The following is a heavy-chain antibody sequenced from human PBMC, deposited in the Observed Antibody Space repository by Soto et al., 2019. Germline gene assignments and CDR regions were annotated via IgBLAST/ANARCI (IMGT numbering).Heavy chain of an antibody. D-gene: IGHD6-19*01. CDR3: ARSSGWGIDY. CDR1: GFTFSSYA. V-gene: IGHV3-30*03. J-gene: IGHJ4*02. Sequence: QVQLVESGGTVVQPGRSLRLSCAASGFTFSSYALHWVRQAPGKGLEWVTLISYAASKKYYGNSVKGRFTFSRDTSRNTLYLQMDSLRAEDTAVYYCARSSGWGIDYWGQGTLVTVSS. CDR2: ISYAASKK.